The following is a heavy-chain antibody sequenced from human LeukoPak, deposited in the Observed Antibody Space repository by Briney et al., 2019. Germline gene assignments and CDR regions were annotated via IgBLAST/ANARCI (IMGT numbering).Heavy chain of an antibody. Sequence: GGSLRLSCAVSGFTFSSYAMSWVRQAPGKGLEWVSGISGSGGSTYYADSVKGRFTISRDNSKNTLYLQMNSLRAEDTAVYYCAKVSDSSSWFFGCWGQGTLVSVSS. CDR3: AKVSDSSSWFFGC. CDR1: GFTFSSYA. D-gene: IGHD6-13*01. CDR2: ISGSGGST. V-gene: IGHV3-23*01. J-gene: IGHJ4*02.